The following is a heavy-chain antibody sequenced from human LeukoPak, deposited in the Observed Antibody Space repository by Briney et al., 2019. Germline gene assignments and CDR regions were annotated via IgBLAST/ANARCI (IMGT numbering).Heavy chain of an antibody. CDR3: AKDRWELDS. Sequence: GGSLRLSCAASGFTFSRYAMSWVRQAPGKGLEWISAISGSGGSAYCAGSVKGRFTISRDNSKNTLYLQMNSLRAEDTAVYYCAKDRWELDSWGQGTLVTVSS. D-gene: IGHD4-23*01. CDR2: ISGSGGSA. V-gene: IGHV3-23*01. CDR1: GFTFSRYA. J-gene: IGHJ4*02.